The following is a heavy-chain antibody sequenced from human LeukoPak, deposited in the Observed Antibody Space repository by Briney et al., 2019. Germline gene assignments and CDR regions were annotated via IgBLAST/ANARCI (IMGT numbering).Heavy chain of an antibody. CDR3: ARDWSFYYDL. V-gene: IGHV3-33*08. D-gene: IGHD2-8*02. Sequence: GGSLRLSCAASGFTFRSYGMHWVRQAPGKGPEWVAVIWYDGSNKYYADSVKGRFTISRDSSTVYLQMSSLRAEDTAVYYCARDWSFYYDLWGQGTLVTVSS. CDR1: GFTFRSYG. CDR2: IWYDGSNK. J-gene: IGHJ4*02.